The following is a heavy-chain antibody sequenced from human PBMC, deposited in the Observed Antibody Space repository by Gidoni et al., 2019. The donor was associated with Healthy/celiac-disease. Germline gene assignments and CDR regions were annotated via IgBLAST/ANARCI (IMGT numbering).Heavy chain of an antibody. CDR3: ANGGAFDI. D-gene: IGHD3-16*01. V-gene: IGHV3-30*18. Sequence: QVQPVESGGGVVQPGRCLRLPCESFGFTFSSYGMHWVRQPPGKGLLGVAVISYDGSNKYYADSMKGRFTISRDNSKNTLYLQMNSLGAEDTAVYYCANGGAFDIWGQGTMVTVSS. CDR1: GFTFSSYG. CDR2: ISYDGSNK. J-gene: IGHJ3*02.